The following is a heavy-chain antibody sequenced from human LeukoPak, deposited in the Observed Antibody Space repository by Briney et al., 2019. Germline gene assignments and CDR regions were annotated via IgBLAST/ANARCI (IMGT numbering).Heavy chain of an antibody. CDR1: GFIFNNYA. CDR2: ISWSSGSI. D-gene: IGHD6-19*01. Sequence: GGSLRLSCAGSGFIFNNYAMHWVRQPPGKGLEWVSGISWSSGSIDYADFVKGRFTISRDNAKNSLYLQMNSLRVEDTAFYYCAKDNRRHYTSGPNPDSLHWGQGALVTVSS. V-gene: IGHV3-9*01. CDR3: AKDNRRHYTSGPNPDSLH. J-gene: IGHJ4*02.